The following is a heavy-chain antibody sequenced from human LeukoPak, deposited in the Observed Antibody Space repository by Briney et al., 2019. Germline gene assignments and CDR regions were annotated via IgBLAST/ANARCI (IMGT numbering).Heavy chain of an antibody. J-gene: IGHJ4*02. D-gene: IGHD3-9*01. CDR1: GFTFSNSA. V-gene: IGHV3-21*01. CDR3: ARDPLRYLRVGHHDY. Sequence: GGSLRLSCAASGFTFSNSAMNWVRQVPGKGLEWVSSIDYDSSHIYYAASVRGRFTISRDNARNSVYLQMNSLRVEDTAVYYCARDPLRYLRVGHHDYWGQGTLVAVSS. CDR2: IDYDSSHI.